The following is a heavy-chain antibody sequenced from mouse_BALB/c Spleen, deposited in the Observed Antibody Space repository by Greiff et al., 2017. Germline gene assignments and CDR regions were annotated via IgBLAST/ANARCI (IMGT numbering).Heavy chain of an antibody. Sequence: EVQVVESGAELVKPGASVKLSCTASGFNIKDTYMHWVKQRPEQGLEWIGRIDPANGNTKYDPKFQGKATITADTSSNTAYLQLSSLTSEDTAVYYCARGGYDEFADWGQGTLVTVSA. CDR3: ARGGYDEFAD. CDR1: GFNIKDTY. V-gene: IGHV14-3*02. D-gene: IGHD2-2*01. CDR2: IDPANGNT. J-gene: IGHJ3*01.